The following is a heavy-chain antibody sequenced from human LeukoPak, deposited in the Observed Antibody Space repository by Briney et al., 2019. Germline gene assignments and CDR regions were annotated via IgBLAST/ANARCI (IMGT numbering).Heavy chain of an antibody. CDR3: ARFRIVGATVFDY. D-gene: IGHD1-26*01. Sequence: GGSLRLSCTVSGVTFSKYAMSWFRQAPGKGLEWVSGISNTGGSTYYADSVKGRFTISRDNSKNTLFLQMNSLRAEDTAVYYCARFRIVGATVFDYWGQGTLVTVSS. V-gene: IGHV3-23*01. J-gene: IGHJ4*02. CDR2: ISNTGGST. CDR1: GVTFSKYA.